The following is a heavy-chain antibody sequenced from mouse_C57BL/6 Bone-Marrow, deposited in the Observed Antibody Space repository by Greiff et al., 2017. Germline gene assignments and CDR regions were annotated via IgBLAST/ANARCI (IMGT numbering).Heavy chain of an antibody. V-gene: IGHV5-17*01. CDR3: ARLRGYYPYWYFDV. CDR1: GFTFSDYG. Sequence: EVKVVESEGGLVQPGSSMKLSCTASGFTFSDYGMHWVRQAPEKGLEWVAYISSGSSTIYYADTVKGRFTISRDNAKNTLFLQMTSLRSEDTAMYYCARLRGYYPYWYFDVWGTGTTVTVSS. CDR2: ISSGSSTI. J-gene: IGHJ1*03. D-gene: IGHD2-3*01.